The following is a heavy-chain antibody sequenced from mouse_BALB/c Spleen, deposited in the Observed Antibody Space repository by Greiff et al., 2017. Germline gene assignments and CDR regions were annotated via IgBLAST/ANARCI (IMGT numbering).Heavy chain of an antibody. V-gene: IGHV2-9*02. CDR2: IWAGGST. J-gene: IGHJ3*01. D-gene: IGHD2-2*01. CDR3: ARGGGYDAWFAY. Sequence: VMLVESGPGLVAPSQSLSITCTVSGFSLTSYGVHWVRQPPGKGLEWLGVIWAGGSTNYNSALMSRLSISKDNSKSQVFLKMNSLQTDDTAMYYCARGGGYDAWFAYWGQGTLVTVSA. CDR1: GFSLTSYG.